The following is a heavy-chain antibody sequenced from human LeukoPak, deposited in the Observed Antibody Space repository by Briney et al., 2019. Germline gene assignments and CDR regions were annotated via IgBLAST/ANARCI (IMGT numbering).Heavy chain of an antibody. D-gene: IGHD5-12*01. CDR1: GGSIDSSSYY. Sequence: SETLSLTCAVSGGSIDSSSYYWGWIRQPPGKGLEWIGYIYYSGSTNYNPSLKSRVTISVDTSKNQFSLKLSSVTAADTAVYYCARVSGYDWESFYDYWGQGTLVTVSS. CDR2: IYYSGST. V-gene: IGHV4-61*05. CDR3: ARVSGYDWESFYDY. J-gene: IGHJ4*02.